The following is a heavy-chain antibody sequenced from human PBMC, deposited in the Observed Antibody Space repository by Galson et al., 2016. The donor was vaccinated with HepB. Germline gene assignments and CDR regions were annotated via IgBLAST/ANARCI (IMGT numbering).Heavy chain of an antibody. CDR3: ARDNCINAICYTGWFDY. CDR2: ISYNI. J-gene: IGHJ5*01. V-gene: IGHV3-21*01. Sequence: SLRLSCAASGFTFSTYNMNWVRQAPGKGLEWVSSISYNIYYADSVRGRFTISRDNAKNSLFLQMNSLRVEDTAVYYCARDNCINAICYTGWFDYWAQGTLVTVAS. CDR1: GFTFSTYN. D-gene: IGHD2-8*01.